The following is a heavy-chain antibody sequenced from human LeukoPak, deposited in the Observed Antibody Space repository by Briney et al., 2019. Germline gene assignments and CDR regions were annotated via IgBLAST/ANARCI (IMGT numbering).Heavy chain of an antibody. CDR1: GYTFTSYA. V-gene: IGHV1-3*01. J-gene: IGHJ5*02. Sequence: ASVKVSCKASGYTFTSYAMHWVRQAPGQRLEWMGWISAGNGNTKYSQKFQGRVTITRDTSASTAYMELSSLRSEDTAVYYCARDLYSSGWPGENWFDPWGQGTLVTVSS. CDR3: ARDLYSSGWPGENWFDP. CDR2: ISAGNGNT. D-gene: IGHD6-19*01.